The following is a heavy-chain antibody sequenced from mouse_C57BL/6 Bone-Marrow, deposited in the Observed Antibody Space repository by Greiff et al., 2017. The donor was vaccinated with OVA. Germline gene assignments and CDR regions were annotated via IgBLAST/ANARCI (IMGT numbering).Heavy chain of an antibody. CDR3: ARCEENYGGAY. CDR1: GYTFTSYG. V-gene: IGHV1-81*01. CDR2: IYPRSGNT. Sequence: VQLQQSGAELARPGASVKLSCKASGYTFTSYGISWVKQRTGQGLEWIGEIYPRSGNTYYNEKFKGKATLTADKSSSTAYMELRSLTSEDSAVYFCARCEENYGGAYWGQGTLVTVSA. D-gene: IGHD1-2*01. J-gene: IGHJ3*01.